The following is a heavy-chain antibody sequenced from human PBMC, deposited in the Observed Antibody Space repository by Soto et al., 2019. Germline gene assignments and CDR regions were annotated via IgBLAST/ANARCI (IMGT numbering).Heavy chain of an antibody. D-gene: IGHD3-3*01. CDR1: GGSLSASY. CDR2: INYGGTA. V-gene: IGHV4-34*02. Sequence: QVQLQQWGAGLVKPSETLSLTCAVYGGSLSASYWSWVRQSPGRGLEWIGEINYGGTANYNPSLESRVTISVDTSKKQLSLKLNSVTTADTAVYYCARSQKGEIWNGYHTKFKWFDSWGQGTLVTVSS. CDR3: ARSQKGEIWNGYHTKFKWFDS. J-gene: IGHJ5*01.